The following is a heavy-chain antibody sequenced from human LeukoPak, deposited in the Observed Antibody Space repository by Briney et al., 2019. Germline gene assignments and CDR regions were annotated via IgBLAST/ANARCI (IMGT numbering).Heavy chain of an antibody. V-gene: IGHV5-51*01. J-gene: IGHJ6*03. CDR2: IYPGDSDT. D-gene: IGHD5-18*01. CDR3: ARHRGYKAHYYMDV. CDR1: GNSFSNYW. Sequence: GESLKISCKGSGNSFSNYWIGWVRQLPGRGLEWMGIIYPGDSDTRYNPSFQGQVTISADKSISTAYLQWSSLKASDTAMYYCARHRGYKAHYYMDVWGKGTTVTVSS.